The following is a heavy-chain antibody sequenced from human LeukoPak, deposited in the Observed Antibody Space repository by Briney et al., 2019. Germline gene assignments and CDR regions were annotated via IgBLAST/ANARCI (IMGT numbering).Heavy chain of an antibody. Sequence: GGSLRLSCAASGLTFSSYAMSWVRQAPGKGLEWVSAISAGGLTTLYADSVKGRLTISRDDSKNTLYLQMNSLRAEDTAIYYCAMGGVTTRRFDPWGQGTLVTVSP. V-gene: IGHV3-23*01. CDR1: GLTFSSYA. D-gene: IGHD3-16*01. CDR2: ISAGGLTT. J-gene: IGHJ5*02. CDR3: AMGGVTTRRFDP.